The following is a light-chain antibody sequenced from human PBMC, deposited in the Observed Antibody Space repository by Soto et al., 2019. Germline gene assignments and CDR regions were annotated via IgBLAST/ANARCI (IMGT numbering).Light chain of an antibody. CDR3: QQRSSWPPIT. CDR1: QSVSSD. J-gene: IGKJ5*01. CDR2: DAS. V-gene: IGKV3-11*01. Sequence: EIVWTQSPATLSLSPGERATLSCRASQSVSSDLAWYQHKPGQAPRLLIYDASDRATGIPARFSGSGSGTDFTLTISDLEPEDFAIYYCQQRSSWPPITFGQGTRLEI.